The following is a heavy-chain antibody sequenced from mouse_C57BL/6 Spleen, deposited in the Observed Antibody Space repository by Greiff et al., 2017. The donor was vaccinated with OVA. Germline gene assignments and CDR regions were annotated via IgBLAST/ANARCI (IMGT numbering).Heavy chain of an antibody. Sequence: VQLKQSGPELVKPGASVKISCKASGYSFTDYNMNWVKQRHGKRLEWIGVINPNYGTTSYNQKFKGKATLTVDQSSSTAYMQLNSLTSEDSAVYYCARMNNSWYFDVWGTGTTVTVSS. D-gene: IGHD1-3*01. J-gene: IGHJ1*03. V-gene: IGHV1-39*01. CDR2: INPNYGTT. CDR3: ARMNNSWYFDV. CDR1: GYSFTDYN.